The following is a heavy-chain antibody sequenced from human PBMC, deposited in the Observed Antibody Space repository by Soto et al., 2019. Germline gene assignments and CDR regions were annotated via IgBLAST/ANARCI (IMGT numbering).Heavy chain of an antibody. CDR3: ARIPPLELGIAAAGTIAFDI. J-gene: IGHJ3*02. V-gene: IGHV4-34*01. CDR2: INHSGST. Sequence: PSETLSLTCAVYGGSFSGYYWSWIRQPPGKGLEWIGEINHSGSTNYNPSLKSRVTISVDTSKNQFSLKLSSVTAADTAVYYCARIPPLELGIAAAGTIAFDIWGQGTMVTVSS. CDR1: GGSFSGYY. D-gene: IGHD6-13*01.